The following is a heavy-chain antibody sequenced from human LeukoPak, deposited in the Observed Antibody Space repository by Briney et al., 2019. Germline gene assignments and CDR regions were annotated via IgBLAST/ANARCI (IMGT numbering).Heavy chain of an antibody. CDR2: IYHSGST. D-gene: IGHD3-16*01. Sequence: PSQTLSLTCTVSGGSISSGGYYWSWIRQPPGKGLEWIGYIYHSGSTYYNPSLKSRVTISVDRSKNQFSLKLSSVTAADTAVYYCARDGGPNTGNDAFDIWGQGTMVTVSS. V-gene: IGHV4-30-2*01. CDR1: GGSISSGGYY. J-gene: IGHJ3*02. CDR3: ARDGGPNTGNDAFDI.